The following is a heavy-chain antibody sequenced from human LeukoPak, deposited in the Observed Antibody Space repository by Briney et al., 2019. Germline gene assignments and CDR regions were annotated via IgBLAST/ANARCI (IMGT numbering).Heavy chain of an antibody. Sequence: PGGSLRLSCAASGFTFSSYSMNWVRQAPGKGLEWVSYISTSSTTIYYADSVKGRFTMSRDNAKNSLYLQMNSLRDEDTAVYYCARAYYYDSSGSHPVDPWGQGTLVTVSS. CDR3: ARAYYYDSSGSHPVDP. CDR2: ISTSSTTI. CDR1: GFTFSSYS. J-gene: IGHJ5*02. V-gene: IGHV3-48*02. D-gene: IGHD3-22*01.